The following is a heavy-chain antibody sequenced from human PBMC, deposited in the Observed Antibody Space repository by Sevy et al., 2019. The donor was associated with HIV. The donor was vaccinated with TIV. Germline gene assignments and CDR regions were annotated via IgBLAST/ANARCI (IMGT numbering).Heavy chain of an antibody. CDR1: GLTVSSNY. V-gene: IGHV3-66*01. CDR3: ARGSTDRYYGMDV. Sequence: GGSLRLSCAASGLTVSSNYMSWVRQAPGKGLEWVSLIYSGNSTYYADSVKGSFTISRDNSKNTLYLQMNSLRAEDTAVYYRARGSTDRYYGMDVWGQGTPVTVSS. CDR2: IYSGNST. J-gene: IGHJ6*02. D-gene: IGHD4-17*01.